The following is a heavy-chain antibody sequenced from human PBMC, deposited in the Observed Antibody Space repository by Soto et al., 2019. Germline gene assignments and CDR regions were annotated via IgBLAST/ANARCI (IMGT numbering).Heavy chain of an antibody. D-gene: IGHD5-12*01. V-gene: IGHV3-7*03. CDR3: ARDPVEMATMLDY. CDR2: IKQDGSEK. Sequence: PGGFLRLACAASGFTFSSYWMSWVRQAPGKGLEWVANIKQDGSEKYYVDSVEGRFHISRDNAKNSLYLQMNSLRAEDTAVYYCARDPVEMATMLDYWGQGTLVTVAS. CDR1: GFTFSSYW. J-gene: IGHJ4*02.